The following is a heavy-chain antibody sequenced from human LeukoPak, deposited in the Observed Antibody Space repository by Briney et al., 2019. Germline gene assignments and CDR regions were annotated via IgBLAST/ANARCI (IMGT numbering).Heavy chain of an antibody. Sequence: ASVKVSCKASGYTFTGYYMHWVRQAPGQGLEWMGIINPSGGSTSYAQKFQGRVTMTRDTSTSTVYMELSSLRSEDTAVYYCARDGTAARPDSWFDPWGQGTLVTVSS. V-gene: IGHV1-46*01. J-gene: IGHJ5*02. D-gene: IGHD6-6*01. CDR3: ARDGTAARPDSWFDP. CDR2: INPSGGST. CDR1: GYTFTGYY.